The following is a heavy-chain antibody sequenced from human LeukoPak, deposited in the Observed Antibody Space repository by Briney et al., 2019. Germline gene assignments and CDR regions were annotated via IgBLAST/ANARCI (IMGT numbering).Heavy chain of an antibody. V-gene: IGHV3-33*01. CDR1: GFTFSSYG. CDR2: IWYDGSNK. J-gene: IGHJ4*02. Sequence: GGSLRLSCAASGFTFSSYGMHWVRQAPGKGLEWVAVIWYDGSNKYYADSVKGRFTISRDNSKNTLYLQMNSLRAEDTAVYYCARDLKVDIVATSHYFDYWGQGTLVTVSS. D-gene: IGHD5-12*01. CDR3: ARDLKVDIVATSHYFDY.